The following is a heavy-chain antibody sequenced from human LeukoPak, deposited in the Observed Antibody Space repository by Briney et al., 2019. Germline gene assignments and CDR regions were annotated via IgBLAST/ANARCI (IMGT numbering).Heavy chain of an antibody. Sequence: GASVKVSCKASGGTFSSYAISWVRQAPGQGLEWMGRIIPILGIANYAQKFQGRVTMTTDTSTSTAYMELRSLRSDDTAVYYCARDGIDAFDIWGQGTMVTVSS. CDR1: GGTFSSYA. CDR2: IIPILGIA. CDR3: ARDGIDAFDI. J-gene: IGHJ3*02. V-gene: IGHV1-69*04.